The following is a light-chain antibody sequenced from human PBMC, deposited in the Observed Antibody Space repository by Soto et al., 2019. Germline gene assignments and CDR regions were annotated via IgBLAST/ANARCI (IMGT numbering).Light chain of an antibody. CDR2: LAS. J-gene: IGKJ1*01. Sequence: TQPPATLSSLPEARLPLASGASQAVNTRLAWYQQKPGKAPKLLIYLASNLDGGIPARFSGSGSGTEFTLTISRLQPEDFAVYYCQQYGSYPRTFGQGTKVDI. CDR1: QAVNTR. V-gene: IGKV1-5*01. CDR3: QQYGSYPRT.